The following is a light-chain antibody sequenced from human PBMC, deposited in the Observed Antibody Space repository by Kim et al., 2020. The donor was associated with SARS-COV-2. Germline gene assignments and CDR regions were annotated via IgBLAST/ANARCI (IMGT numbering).Light chain of an antibody. J-gene: IGLJ2*01. Sequence: SSELTQDPAVSVALGQTVRITCRGDSLRSYYATWYQQKPRQAPLLVIYGRNNRPSGIPDRFSGSTSGNTASLTISGAQAEDEADFYCQSRDSGGKVVFGGGTQLTVL. CDR1: SLRSYY. V-gene: IGLV3-19*01. CDR2: GRN. CDR3: QSRDSGGKVV.